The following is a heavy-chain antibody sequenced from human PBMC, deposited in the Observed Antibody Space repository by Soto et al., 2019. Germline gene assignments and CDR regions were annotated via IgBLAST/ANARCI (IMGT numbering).Heavy chain of an antibody. CDR1: GFTFSSYG. CDR3: ARDFAVGVVVPAAIQGLLDYYGMDV. J-gene: IGHJ6*02. CDR2: IWYDGSNK. Sequence: GGSLRLSCAASGFTFSSYGMHWVRQAPGKGLEWVAVIWYDGSNKYYADSVKGRFTISRDNSKNTLYLQMNSLRAEDTAVYYCARDFAVGVVVPAAIQGLLDYYGMDVWGQGTTVTVSS. D-gene: IGHD2-2*02. V-gene: IGHV3-33*01.